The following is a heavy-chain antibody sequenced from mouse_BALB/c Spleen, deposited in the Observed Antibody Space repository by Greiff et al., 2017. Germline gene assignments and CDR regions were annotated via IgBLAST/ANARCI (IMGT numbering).Heavy chain of an antibody. V-gene: IGHV5-6-5*01. Sequence: EVKLEESGGGLVKPGGSLKLSCAASGFTFSSYAMSWVRQTPEKRLEWVASISSGGSTYYPDSVKGRFTISRDNARNILYLQMSSLRSEDTAMYYCARERTGTSWFAYWGQGTLVTVSA. CDR2: ISSGGST. CDR1: GFTFSSYA. D-gene: IGHD4-1*01. J-gene: IGHJ3*01. CDR3: ARERTGTSWFAY.